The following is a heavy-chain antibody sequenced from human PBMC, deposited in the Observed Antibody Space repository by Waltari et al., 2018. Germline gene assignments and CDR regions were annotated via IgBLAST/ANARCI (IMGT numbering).Heavy chain of an antibody. CDR3: VRDWGGRSSCNDGYFDL. Sequence: VQLQESGPGLVKPSETLSLTCTVSGGSINDYCWSWVRQPAGRGLEWIGRLYIGGSTTYNPSLGSRGTMSVDTSKNQFSLKLGSVTAADTAVYYCVRDWGGRSSCNDGYFDLWGRGTLVTVSS. CDR2: LYIGGST. J-gene: IGHJ2*01. D-gene: IGHD6-13*01. V-gene: IGHV4-4*07. CDR1: GGSINDYC.